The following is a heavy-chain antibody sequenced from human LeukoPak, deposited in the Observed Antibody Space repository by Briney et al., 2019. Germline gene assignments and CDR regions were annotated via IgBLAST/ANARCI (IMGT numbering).Heavy chain of an antibody. CDR1: GFTFSNYA. V-gene: IGHV3-48*01. D-gene: IGHD3-10*01. Sequence: GGSLRLSCAASGFTFSNYAMSWVRQAPGKGLEWVSYIISSSNTIYYADSVKGRFTISRDNAKNSLYLQMNSLRAEDTAVYYCARAVGHGSGSPRMDVWGKGTTVTVSS. J-gene: IGHJ6*04. CDR2: IISSSNTI. CDR3: ARAVGHGSGSPRMDV.